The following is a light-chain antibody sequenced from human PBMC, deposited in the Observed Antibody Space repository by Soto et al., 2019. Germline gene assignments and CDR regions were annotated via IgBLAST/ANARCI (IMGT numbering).Light chain of an antibody. V-gene: IGKV3D-20*02. Sequence: EIVLTQSPGTLSLSPGERATLSCRASQTVRNNYLAWYQQKPGQAPRLLIYRTSNRATGIPDRFSGSGSGTDFTLTISSLETEDFAVYYCQQRINWPLTFGGGTKVDIK. CDR1: QTVRNNY. J-gene: IGKJ4*01. CDR3: QQRINWPLT. CDR2: RTS.